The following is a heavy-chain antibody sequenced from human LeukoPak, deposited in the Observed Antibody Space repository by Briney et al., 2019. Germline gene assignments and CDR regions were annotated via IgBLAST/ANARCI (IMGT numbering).Heavy chain of an antibody. D-gene: IGHD6-13*01. J-gene: IGHJ4*02. Sequence: GGSLRLSCAASGFTFSSYAMHWVRQAPGKGLEYVSAISSNGGSAYYANSVKGRFTISRDNSKNTLYLQMGSLRAEDMAVYYCAREDSSSWSPDYWGQGTLVTVSS. CDR3: AREDSSSWSPDY. CDR1: GFTFSSYA. V-gene: IGHV3-64*01. CDR2: ISSNGGSA.